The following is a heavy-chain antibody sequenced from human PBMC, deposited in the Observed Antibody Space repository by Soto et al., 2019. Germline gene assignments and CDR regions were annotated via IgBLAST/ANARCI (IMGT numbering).Heavy chain of an antibody. CDR1: GDSMTNTNW. D-gene: IGHD3-3*01. CDR3: AKRSLRRLRFVETH. Sequence: QVQLQESGPGLVKPSGTLSLNCAVSGDSMTNTNWWSWVRQPPGKGLEWIGEIYHSGSTNYNPSLRCRVTMSVDKSKNQFSLNLISVTAADTAIYYCAKRSLRRLRFVETHWGQGTLVTVSS. CDR2: IYHSGST. J-gene: IGHJ4*02. V-gene: IGHV4-4*02.